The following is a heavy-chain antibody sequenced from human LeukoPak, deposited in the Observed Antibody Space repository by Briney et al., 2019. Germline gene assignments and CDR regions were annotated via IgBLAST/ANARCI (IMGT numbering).Heavy chain of an antibody. J-gene: IGHJ6*03. CDR3: ASSSGRTDYYYYMDV. CDR2: IIPIFGTA. Sequence: ASVKVSCKASGGTFSSYAISWVRQAPGQGLEWMGGIIPIFGTANYAQKFQGRVAITTDESTSTAYMELSSLRSEDTAVYYCASSSGRTDYYYYMDVWGKGTTVTVSS. D-gene: IGHD3-22*01. V-gene: IGHV1-69*05. CDR1: GGTFSSYA.